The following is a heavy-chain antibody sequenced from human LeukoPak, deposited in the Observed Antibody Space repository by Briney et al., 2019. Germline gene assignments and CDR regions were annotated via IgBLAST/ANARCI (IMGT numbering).Heavy chain of an antibody. CDR1: AYTFTSYG. D-gene: IGHD3-3*01. J-gene: IGHJ4*02. CDR2: ISAYNGDT. Sequence: ASVKVSCKTSAYTFTSYGISWVRQAPGQGLEWMGWISAYNGDTNYAQKFQDRVTMTTDTSTSTAYMELRSLRSEDTAVYYCARDHNPVLGRGRSGPGYYFDYWGQGTLVTVSS. V-gene: IGHV1-18*01. CDR3: ARDHNPVLGRGRSGPGYYFDY.